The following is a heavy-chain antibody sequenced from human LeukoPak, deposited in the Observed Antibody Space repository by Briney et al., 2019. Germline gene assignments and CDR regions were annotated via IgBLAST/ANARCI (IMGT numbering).Heavy chain of an antibody. CDR2: INPSGGST. CDR1: GYTFTNYY. J-gene: IGHJ5*02. CDR3: ARRLWAYCGGDCYAQFFDP. V-gene: IGHV1-46*01. Sequence: ASVKVSCKASGYTFTNYYMHWVRQAPGQGLEWMGIINPSGGSTSYAQKFQGRVTMTRDTSTSTVYMEPSSLRSEDTAVYYCARRLWAYCGGDCYAQFFDPWGQGTLVTVSS. D-gene: IGHD2-21*02.